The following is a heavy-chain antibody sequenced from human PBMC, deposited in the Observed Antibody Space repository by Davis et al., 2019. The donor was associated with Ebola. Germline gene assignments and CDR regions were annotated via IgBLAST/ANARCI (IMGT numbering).Heavy chain of an antibody. V-gene: IGHV4-4*07. CDR3: ARDTAGYSSSWYYFDY. J-gene: IGHJ4*02. CDR2: IYTSGST. D-gene: IGHD6-13*01. CDR1: GGSISGYY. Sequence: PSETLSLTCTVSGGSISGYYWNWIRQPPGKGLEWIGRIYTSGSTNYNPSLKSRVTMSVDTSKNQFSLKLSSVTAADTAVYYCARDTAGYSSSWYYFDYWGQGTLVTVSS.